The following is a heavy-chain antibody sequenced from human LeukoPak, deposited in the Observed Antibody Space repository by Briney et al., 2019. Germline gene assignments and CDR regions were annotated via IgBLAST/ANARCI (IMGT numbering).Heavy chain of an antibody. Sequence: GGSLRLSCAASGFTFSSYAMSWFRQAPGKGLEWVSAISGSGGSTYYADSVKGRFTISRDNSKNTLYLQMNGLRAEDTAVYYCAKRAAMVRGVMFYFQHWGQGTLVTVSS. CDR2: ISGSGGST. V-gene: IGHV3-23*01. CDR1: GFTFSSYA. CDR3: AKRAAMVRGVMFYFQH. J-gene: IGHJ1*01. D-gene: IGHD3-10*01.